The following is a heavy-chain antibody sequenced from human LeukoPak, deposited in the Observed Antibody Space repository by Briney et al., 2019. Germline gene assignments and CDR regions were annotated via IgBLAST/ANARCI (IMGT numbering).Heavy chain of an antibody. CDR3: APDQRGSDWSVEY. CDR1: GFTFPNYA. J-gene: IGHJ4*02. D-gene: IGHD3-9*01. V-gene: IGHV3-23*01. CDR2: ISESGGET. Sequence: GGSLRLSCAASGFTFPNYALSWVRQAPGMGLEWVSVISESGGETYYADSVKGRFTISRYNSQNTLFLQMNSLRTEDTALYYCAPDQRGSDWSVEYWGQGTLVTVSS.